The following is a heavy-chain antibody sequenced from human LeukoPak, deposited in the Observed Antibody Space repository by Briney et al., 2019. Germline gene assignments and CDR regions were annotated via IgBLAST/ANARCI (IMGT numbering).Heavy chain of an antibody. CDR2: INPNSGGT. Sequence: ASVKVSCKASGYTFSGYYMHWVRQAPGQGLEWMGWINPNSGGTNYAQKLQGRVTMTRDTSISTAYMELSRLRSDDTAVYYCARAPLGMVVAATHYYYGMDVWGQGTTVTVSS. CDR1: GYTFSGYY. J-gene: IGHJ6*02. V-gene: IGHV1-2*02. CDR3: ARAPLGMVVAATHYYYGMDV. D-gene: IGHD2-15*01.